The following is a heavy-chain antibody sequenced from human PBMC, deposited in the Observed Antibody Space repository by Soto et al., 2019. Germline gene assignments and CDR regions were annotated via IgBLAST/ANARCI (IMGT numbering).Heavy chain of an antibody. V-gene: IGHV3-74*01. D-gene: IGHD3-16*01. CDR2: IKTDASII. J-gene: IGHJ2*01. Sequence: EVQLVESGGGLVQPGGSLRLSCAASGFSFSSYWMRWVSQAPGKGLGWVSRIKTDASIITYAESVQGRCTISRDDAKNTLYLQMITLRAEDTAVYYCARVRQGAWYFDRWGRGTLVSVSS. CDR1: GFSFSSYW. CDR3: ARVRQGAWYFDR.